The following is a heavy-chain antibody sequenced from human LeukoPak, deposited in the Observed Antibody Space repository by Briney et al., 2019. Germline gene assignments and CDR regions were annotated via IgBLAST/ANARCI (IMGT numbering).Heavy chain of an antibody. CDR2: INHSGST. CDR1: GGSFSGYY. D-gene: IGHD2-2*02. J-gene: IGHJ4*02. V-gene: IGHV4-34*01. CDR3: ARHSRGVVPAAIIDY. Sequence: SETLSLTCAVYGGSFSGYYWSWIRQPPGKGLEWIGEINHSGSTNYNPSLKSRVTISVGTSKNQFSLKLSSVTAADTAVYYCARHSRGVVPAAIIDYWGQGTLVTVSS.